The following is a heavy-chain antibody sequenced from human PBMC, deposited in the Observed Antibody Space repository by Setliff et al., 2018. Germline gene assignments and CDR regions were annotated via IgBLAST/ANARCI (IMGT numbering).Heavy chain of an antibody. V-gene: IGHV3-23*01. CDR1: GFTFSSYA. CDR2: ISGSGGST. Sequence: PGGSLRLSCAPSGFTFSSYAMSWVRQAPGKGLEWLSGISGSGGSTSYAYSVKGRFTISRDNSRYTLYLQLDRLRPDDTAFYYCARGHCTTISCFLDHWGQGIRVTVS. CDR3: ARGHCTTISCFLDH. J-gene: IGHJ4*02. D-gene: IGHD2-8*01.